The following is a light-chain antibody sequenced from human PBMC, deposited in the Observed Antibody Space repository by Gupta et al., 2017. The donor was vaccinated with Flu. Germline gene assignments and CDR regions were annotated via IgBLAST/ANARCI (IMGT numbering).Light chain of an antibody. V-gene: IGLV3-21*02. Sequence: SYVLTQPPSVSVAPGQTATITCGGDNIGSKSAHWYQQKPGQAPVRVVYDNRDRPSRIPERFSGSNSGNTATLSISRVEAGDEADYYCQVWDSSSGEQVFGGGTTLTVL. CDR3: QVWDSSSGEQV. CDR2: DNR. CDR1: NIGSKS. J-gene: IGLJ3*02.